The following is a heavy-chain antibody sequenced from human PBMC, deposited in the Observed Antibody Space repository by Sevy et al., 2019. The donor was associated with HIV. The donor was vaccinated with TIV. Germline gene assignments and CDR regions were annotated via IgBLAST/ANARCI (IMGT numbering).Heavy chain of an antibody. Sequence: GGSLRLSCAASGFSFNDYAMHWVRQAPGKGLEWVSGISWNSGTIAYADSVKGRFTISRDNAKNSLYLQMNSLRTEDTALDYCAKALVSTTRLGGNSFDYWGQGTLVTVSS. V-gene: IGHV3-9*01. CDR3: AKALVSTTRLGGNSFDY. CDR1: GFSFNDYA. D-gene: IGHD3-16*01. J-gene: IGHJ4*02. CDR2: ISWNSGTI.